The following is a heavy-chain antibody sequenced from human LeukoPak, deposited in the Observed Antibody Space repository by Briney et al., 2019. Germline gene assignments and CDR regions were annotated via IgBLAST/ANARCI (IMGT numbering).Heavy chain of an antibody. Sequence: SETLSLTCAVYGGSISGYYWSWIRQPPGKGLEWIAEIHHSGSTNYDPSLRSRVTISIDTSKNQFSLKLSSVTAADTAVYYCARSDYGSGNYYWSLDYWGQGTLVTVSS. D-gene: IGHD3-10*01. CDR3: ARSDYGSGNYYWSLDY. CDR1: GGSISGYY. J-gene: IGHJ4*02. V-gene: IGHV4-34*01. CDR2: IHHSGST.